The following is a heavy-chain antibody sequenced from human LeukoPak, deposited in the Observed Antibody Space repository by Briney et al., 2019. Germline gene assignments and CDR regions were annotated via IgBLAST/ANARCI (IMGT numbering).Heavy chain of an antibody. CDR3: AGLVGRYSSGLYYYYFDY. D-gene: IGHD3-22*01. J-gene: IGHJ4*02. Sequence: SETLSLTCTVSGDSINSLDLWSWVRQPPGKGLEWIGEMYLSGTTHSNPSVKSRVTISIDKSKNQFFLNLGSVTAADTAVYYCAGLVGRYSSGLYYYYFDYWGQGTLATVSS. CDR2: MYLSGTT. V-gene: IGHV4-4*02. CDR1: GDSINSLDL.